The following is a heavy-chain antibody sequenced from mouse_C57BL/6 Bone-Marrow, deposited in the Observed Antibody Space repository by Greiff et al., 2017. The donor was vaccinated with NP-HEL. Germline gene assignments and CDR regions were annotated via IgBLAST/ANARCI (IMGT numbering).Heavy chain of an antibody. Sequence: QVQLQQPGAELVKPGASVKLSCKASGYTFTSYWMHWVKQRPGRGLEWIGRLDPNSGGPKYNEKFKSKATLTVDKPSSTAYMQLSSLTSEDSAVYYCAREGIWLRRDWYFDVWGTGTTVTVSS. V-gene: IGHV1-72*01. CDR2: LDPNSGGP. CDR3: AREGIWLRRDWYFDV. J-gene: IGHJ1*03. CDR1: GYTFTSYW. D-gene: IGHD2-2*01.